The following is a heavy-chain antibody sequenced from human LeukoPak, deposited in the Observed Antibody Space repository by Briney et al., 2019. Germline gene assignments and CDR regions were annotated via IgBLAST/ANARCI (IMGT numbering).Heavy chain of an antibody. V-gene: IGHV3-23*01. CDR2: ISGSGATT. CDR1: GFTFSSYA. J-gene: IGHJ4*02. CDR3: AKDRSGSLGSFDS. Sequence: PGGSLRLSCAASGFTFSSYAMTWVRQAPGKALEWVSSISGSGATTSYADSVRGRFTISRDNSNSSMFLEMNSLRVEDTAVFYCAKDRSGSLGSFDSWGQGTLVTVSS. D-gene: IGHD1-26*01.